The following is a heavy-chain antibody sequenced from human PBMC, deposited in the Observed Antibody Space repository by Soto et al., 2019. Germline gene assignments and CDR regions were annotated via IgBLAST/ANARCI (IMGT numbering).Heavy chain of an antibody. J-gene: IGHJ4*02. CDR1: GFTFSSYA. D-gene: IGHD3-3*01. Sequence: GGSLRLSCAASGFTFSSYAMSWVRQAPGKGLEWVSAISGSGGSTYYADSVKGRFTISRDNSKNTLYLQMNSLRAEDTAVYYCANDDFWSGGALDYWGQGTLVTVSS. V-gene: IGHV3-23*01. CDR3: ANDDFWSGGALDY. CDR2: ISGSGGST.